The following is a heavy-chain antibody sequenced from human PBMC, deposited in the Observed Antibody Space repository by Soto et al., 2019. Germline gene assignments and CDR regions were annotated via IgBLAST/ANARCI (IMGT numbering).Heavy chain of an antibody. CDR1: GGSFSGYY. D-gene: IGHD2-15*01. CDR2: INHSGST. V-gene: IGHV4-34*01. J-gene: IGHJ3*02. Sequence: SETLSLTCAVYGGSFSGYYWSWIRQPPGKGLEWIGEINHSGSTNYNPSLKSRVTISVGTSKNQFSLKLSSVTAADTAVYYCARGRGYCSGGSCYSHILGTANDAFDIWGQGTMVTVSS. CDR3: ARGRGYCSGGSCYSHILGTANDAFDI.